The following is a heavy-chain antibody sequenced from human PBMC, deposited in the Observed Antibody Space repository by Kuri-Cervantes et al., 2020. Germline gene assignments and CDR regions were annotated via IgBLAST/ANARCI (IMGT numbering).Heavy chain of an antibody. CDR3: AREGYDYVWGSYRYFDY. CDR2: ISYDGSNK. D-gene: IGHD3-16*02. CDR1: GFTFSSYA. J-gene: IGHJ4*02. V-gene: IGHV3-30-3*01. Sequence: GGSLRLSCAASGFTFSSYAMHWVRQAPGKGLEWVAVISYDGSNKYYADSMKGRFTISRDNSKNTLYLQMNSLRAEDTAVYYCAREGYDYVWGSYRYFDYWGQGTLVTVSS.